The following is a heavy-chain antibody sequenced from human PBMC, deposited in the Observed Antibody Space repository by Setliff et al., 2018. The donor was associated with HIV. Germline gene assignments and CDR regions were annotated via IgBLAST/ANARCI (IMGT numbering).Heavy chain of an antibody. D-gene: IGHD2-15*01. V-gene: IGHV4-31*01. J-gene: IGHJ4*02. CDR2: IYYSGSA. CDR3: SRGGAFCGRDSCYSLGY. CDR1: GDSIDRSYFF. Sequence: SETLSLTCTVSGDSIDRSYFFWTWIRQHPVKGLEWIGYIYYSGSAAYNPSLKSQASISVDTSKNEFSLKLSSVTAADTAVYFCSRGGAFCGRDSCYSLGYWGQGNPVTVSS.